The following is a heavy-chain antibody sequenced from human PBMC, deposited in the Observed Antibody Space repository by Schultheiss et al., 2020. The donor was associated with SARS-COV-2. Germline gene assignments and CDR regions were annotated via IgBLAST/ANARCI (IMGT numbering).Heavy chain of an antibody. J-gene: IGHJ6*02. CDR3: ARWEGGSSEII. CDR1: GFTFSDYY. Sequence: GESLKISCAASGFTFSDYYMSWIRQAPGKGLEWVSYISSISSYTNYADSVKGRFTISRDNAKNSLYLQMNSLRAEDTAVYYCARWEGGSSEIIWGQGTTVTVSS. V-gene: IGHV3-11*06. CDR2: ISSISSYT. D-gene: IGHD3-22*01.